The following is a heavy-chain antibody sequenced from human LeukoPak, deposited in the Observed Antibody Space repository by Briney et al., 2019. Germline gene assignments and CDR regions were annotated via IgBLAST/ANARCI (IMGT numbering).Heavy chain of an antibody. J-gene: IGHJ4*02. D-gene: IGHD4-23*01. Sequence: ASVKVSCKASGYTFTGYYMHWVRQAPGQGLEWMGWINPNSGDTNYAQKFQGRVTMSRDTSISTAYLELSSLRSGDTAVYYCARDRDGGPDYWGQGILVTVSS. CDR3: ARDRDGGPDY. V-gene: IGHV1-2*02. CDR2: INPNSGDT. CDR1: GYTFTGYY.